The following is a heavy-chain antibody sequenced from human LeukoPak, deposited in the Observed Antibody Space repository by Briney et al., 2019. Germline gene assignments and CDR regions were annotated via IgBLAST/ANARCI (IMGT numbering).Heavy chain of an antibody. CDR2: ISGSGGST. D-gene: IGHD5-18*01. Sequence: GGSLRLSCAASGFTFSSYAMSWVRQAPGKGPEWVSAISGSGGSTYYADSVKGRFTISRDNSKNTLYLQMNSLRAEDTAVYYCAKAPAMDPYYFDYWGQGTLVTVSS. CDR3: AKAPAMDPYYFDY. V-gene: IGHV3-23*01. J-gene: IGHJ4*02. CDR1: GFTFSSYA.